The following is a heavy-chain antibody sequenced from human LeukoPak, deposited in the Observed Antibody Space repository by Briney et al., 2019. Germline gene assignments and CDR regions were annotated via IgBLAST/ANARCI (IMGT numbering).Heavy chain of an antibody. CDR2: IGRSGYST. Sequence: PGGSLRLSYAVSGLTFSNYAMPWLRQPPAKGLQWVSTIGRSGYSTYDAASVRGRFAISRDNSKNTLYLQMNSLRADDTAVYYCARIPTYQPLLAPSYYYMDVWGKGTTVTVSS. CDR1: GLTFSNYA. J-gene: IGHJ6*03. V-gene: IGHV3-23*01. CDR3: ARIPTYQPLLAPSYYYMDV. D-gene: IGHD2-2*01.